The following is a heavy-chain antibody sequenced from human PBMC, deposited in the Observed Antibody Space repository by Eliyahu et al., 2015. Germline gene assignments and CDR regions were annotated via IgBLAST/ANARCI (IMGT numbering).Heavy chain of an antibody. J-gene: IGHJ5*02. D-gene: IGHD3-10*01. CDR3: ARYGVSLWFGELSRRWFDP. CDR1: GGSFSGXY. V-gene: IGHV4-34*01. Sequence: QVQLQQWGAGLLKPSETLSLTCAVYGGSFSGXYWSWIRQPPGKGLEWIGEINHSGSTNYNPSLKSRVTISVDTSKNQFSLKLSSVTAADTAVYYCARYGVSLWFGELSRRWFDPWGQGTLVTVSS. CDR2: INHSGST.